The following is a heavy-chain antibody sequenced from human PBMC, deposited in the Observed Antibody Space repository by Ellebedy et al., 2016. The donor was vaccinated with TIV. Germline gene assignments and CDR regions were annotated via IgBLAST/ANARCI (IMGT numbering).Heavy chain of an antibody. CDR3: AKDVSRYRGGAFDM. J-gene: IGHJ3*02. Sequence: GGSLRLSXAASGFTFSSYAMSWVRQAPGKALEWVAVIAYDGSDTVYADSVKGRFTISRENFKNTLYLQMNSLRLEDTAVYYCAKDVSRYRGGAFDMWGQGTAITVSS. D-gene: IGHD6-13*01. V-gene: IGHV3-30*18. CDR2: IAYDGSDT. CDR1: GFTFSSYA.